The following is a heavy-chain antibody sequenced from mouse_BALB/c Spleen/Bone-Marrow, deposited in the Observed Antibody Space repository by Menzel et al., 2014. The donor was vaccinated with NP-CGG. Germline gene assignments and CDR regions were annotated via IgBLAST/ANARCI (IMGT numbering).Heavy chain of an antibody. CDR2: ISSGGSYT. CDR3: ARPYDFGAWFAY. Sequence: EVMLVESGGDLVKPGGSLKLSCAASGFTFSSYGMSWVRQTPDKRLGWVATISSGGSYTYYPDSVKGRFTISRDNAKNTLYLQMSSLKSEDTAMYYCARPYDFGAWFAYWGQGTLVTVSA. J-gene: IGHJ3*01. V-gene: IGHV5-6*02. CDR1: GFTFSSYG. D-gene: IGHD2-4*01.